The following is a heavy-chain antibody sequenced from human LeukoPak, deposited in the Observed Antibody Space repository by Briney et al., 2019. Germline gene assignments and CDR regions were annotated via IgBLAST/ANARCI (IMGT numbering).Heavy chain of an antibody. D-gene: IGHD3-10*02. J-gene: IGHJ6*04. CDR2: ISSSGSTI. V-gene: IGHV3-48*03. CDR1: GFIFSNYA. Sequence: GGSLRLSCAASGFIFSNYALAWVRQAPGKGLEWVSYISSSGSTIYYADSVKGRFTISRDNAKNSLYLQMNSLRAEDTAVYYCAELGITMIGGVWGKGTTVTISS. CDR3: AELGITMIGGV.